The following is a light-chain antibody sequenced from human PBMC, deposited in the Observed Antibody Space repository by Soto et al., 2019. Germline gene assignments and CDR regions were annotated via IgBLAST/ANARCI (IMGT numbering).Light chain of an antibody. Sequence: QSALTQPPSASGSPGQSVTFSCTGTSSDVGDYNYVSWFQQHPGKAPKLMIYEVSQRPSGVPDRFSGSKSGITASLTVSGLQAEDEADYYCSSYAGSNNVVFGGGAKLTVL. CDR2: EVS. CDR3: SSYAGSNNVV. CDR1: SSDVGDYNY. V-gene: IGLV2-8*01. J-gene: IGLJ2*01.